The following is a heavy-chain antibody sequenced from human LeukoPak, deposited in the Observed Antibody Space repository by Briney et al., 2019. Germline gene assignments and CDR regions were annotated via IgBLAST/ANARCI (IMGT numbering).Heavy chain of an antibody. CDR1: GFTFSSYW. CDR2: IKQHGSEK. J-gene: IGHJ4*02. CDR3: ARSGGPFTCYYDSSGYYFAY. V-gene: IGHV3-7*01. D-gene: IGHD3-22*01. Sequence: GGSLRLSCAASGFTFSSYWMSWVRQAPEKGLEWVANIKQHGSEKYYVDSVKGRFTISRDNAKNSLYLQMNSLRAEDTAVYYCARSGGPFTCYYDSSGYYFAYWGQGTLVTVSS.